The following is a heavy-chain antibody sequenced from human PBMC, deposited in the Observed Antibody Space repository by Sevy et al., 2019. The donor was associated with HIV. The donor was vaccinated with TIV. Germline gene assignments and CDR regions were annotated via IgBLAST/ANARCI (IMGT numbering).Heavy chain of an antibody. CDR2: ISVDGIEK. J-gene: IGHJ5*02. D-gene: IGHD1-1*01. CDR1: GFTFTSYW. Sequence: GGSLRLSCEASGFTFTSYWMAWVRQAPGKGLERVASISVDGIEKYYVDSVKGRFTISRDNAKKSLFLQLNSLRGDDTAVYYCAKGTGRCVADHWGQGARVTVSS. V-gene: IGHV3-7*03. CDR3: AKGTGRCVADH.